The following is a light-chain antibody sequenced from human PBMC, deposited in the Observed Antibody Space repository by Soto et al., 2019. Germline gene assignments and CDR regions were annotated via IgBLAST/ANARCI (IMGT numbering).Light chain of an antibody. CDR1: QSVSNNY. J-gene: IGKJ2*01. V-gene: IGKV3-20*01. CDR2: VST. CDR3: QQYGSSPPYT. Sequence: EVVLTQSPGTLSLSPGERASLSCRASQSVSNNYLAWYQQKPGQSPTLLIFVSTDRATGIPDRFSGSGSGTDFTLTISRLEREDFAVYFCQQYGSSPPYTFGQGTKLEIK.